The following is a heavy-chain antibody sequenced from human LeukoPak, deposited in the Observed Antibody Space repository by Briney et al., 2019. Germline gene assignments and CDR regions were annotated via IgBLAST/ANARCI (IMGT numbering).Heavy chain of an antibody. CDR1: GFTFSSYW. CDR3: ARRLAAAATGLTYYYGMDV. V-gene: IGHV3-7*03. D-gene: IGHD6-13*01. J-gene: IGHJ6*04. CDR2: IKQDGSGK. Sequence: GGSLRLSCAASGFTFSSYWMSWVRQAPGKGLEWVANIKQDGSGKYYVDSVKGRFTISRDNAKNSLYLQMNSLRAEDTAVYYRARRLAAAATGLTYYYGMDVWGKGTTVTVSS.